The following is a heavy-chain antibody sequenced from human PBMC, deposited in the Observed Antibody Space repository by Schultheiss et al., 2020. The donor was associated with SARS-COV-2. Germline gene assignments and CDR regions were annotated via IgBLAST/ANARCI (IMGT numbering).Heavy chain of an antibody. D-gene: IGHD3-10*01. V-gene: IGHV1-18*01. Sequence: ASVKVSCKASGYTFTSYGISWVRQAPGQGLEWMGWISAYNGNTNYAQKLQGRVTMTTDTSTSTAYMALRSLRSDDTAVYYCAREPYGSGTYYFDYWGQGTLVTVAS. CDR1: GYTFTSYG. J-gene: IGHJ4*02. CDR2: ISAYNGNT. CDR3: AREPYGSGTYYFDY.